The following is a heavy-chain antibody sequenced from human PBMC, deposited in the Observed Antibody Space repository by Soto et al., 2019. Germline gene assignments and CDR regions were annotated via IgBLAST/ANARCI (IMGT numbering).Heavy chain of an antibody. CDR1: GFTFSSYG. J-gene: IGHJ6*02. D-gene: IGHD2-15*01. CDR3: AKGERRYCSGGSCYSGYYYYGMDV. CDR2: ISYDGSNK. Sequence: PGGSLRLSCAASGFTFSSYGMHWVRQAPGKXLEWVAVISYDGSNKYYADSVKGRFTISRDNSKNTLYLQMNSLRAEDTAVYYCAKGERRYCSGGSCYSGYYYYGMDVWGQGTTVTVSS. V-gene: IGHV3-30*18.